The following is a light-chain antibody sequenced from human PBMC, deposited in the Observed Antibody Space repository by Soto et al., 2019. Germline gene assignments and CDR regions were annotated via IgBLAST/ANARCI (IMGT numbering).Light chain of an antibody. CDR2: GAS. J-gene: IGKJ1*01. V-gene: IGKV3-15*01. CDR3: QQYTNYWT. Sequence: EILMTQCPATLSGSPGERATLSCRASQSVSSNLAWYQQKPGQAPRLLIYGASTRATGIPASFSGSGSGTEFTLTISSLKPNDYATYYCQQYTNYWTFGHGTKVDIK. CDR1: QSVSSN.